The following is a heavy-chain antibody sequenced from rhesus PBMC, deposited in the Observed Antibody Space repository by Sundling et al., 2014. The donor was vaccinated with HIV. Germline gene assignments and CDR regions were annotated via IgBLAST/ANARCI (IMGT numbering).Heavy chain of an antibody. CDR2: IYGSGGST. CDR1: GGSISDSYY. Sequence: VQLQESGPAVVKPSETLSLTCAVSGGSISDSYYWSWIRQPPGKGLEWIGHIYGSGGSTYYNPSLKSRVTISTDTSKNQFSLKLTSVTAADTAVYYCAREGALQYLDWLNDWGQGVLVTVSS. CDR3: AREGALQYLDWLND. V-gene: IGHV4-106*01. D-gene: IGHD3-3*01. J-gene: IGHJ4*01.